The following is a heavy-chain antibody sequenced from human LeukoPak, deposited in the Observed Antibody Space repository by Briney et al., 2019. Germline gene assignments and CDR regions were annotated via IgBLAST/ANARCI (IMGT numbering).Heavy chain of an antibody. D-gene: IGHD2-2*01. CDR1: GFTFSSYG. CDR2: IRYDGSNK. J-gene: IGHJ4*02. CDR3: AKDRRGGPSDY. V-gene: IGHV3-30*02. Sequence: GGSLRLSCAASGFTFSSYGMHWVRQAPGKGLEWVAFIRYDGSNKYYADSVEGRFTISRDNSKNTLYLQMNSLRAEDTAVYYCAKDRRGGPSDYWGQGTLVTVSS.